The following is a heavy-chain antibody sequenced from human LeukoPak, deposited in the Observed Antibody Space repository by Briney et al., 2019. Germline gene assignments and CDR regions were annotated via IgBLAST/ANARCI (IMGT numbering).Heavy chain of an antibody. D-gene: IGHD1-7*01. CDR2: IIPIFGTA. Sequence: KISCKGSGYSFTSYWIGWVRQAPGQGLEWMGGIIPIFGTANYAQKFQGRVTITADESTSTAYMELSSLRSEDTAVYYCARNWNYRIELAPYRPPKSWGQGTLVTVSS. CDR1: GYSFTSYW. V-gene: IGHV1-69*01. J-gene: IGHJ4*02. CDR3: ARNWNYRIELAPYRPPKS.